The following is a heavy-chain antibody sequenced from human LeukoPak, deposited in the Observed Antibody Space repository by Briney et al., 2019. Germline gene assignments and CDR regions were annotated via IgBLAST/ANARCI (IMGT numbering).Heavy chain of an antibody. CDR3: AKGGGLYPAAQYFDL. CDR1: GFTFDDYA. Sequence: GGSLRLSCAASGFTFDDYAMHWVRQAPGKGLEWVSGISWNSGSIGYADSVKGRFTISRDNAKNSLYLQMNSLRAEDMALYYSAKGGGLYPAAQYFDLWAVAPWSLSPQ. V-gene: IGHV3-9*03. J-gene: IGHJ2*01. D-gene: IGHD2-8*01. CDR2: ISWNSGSI.